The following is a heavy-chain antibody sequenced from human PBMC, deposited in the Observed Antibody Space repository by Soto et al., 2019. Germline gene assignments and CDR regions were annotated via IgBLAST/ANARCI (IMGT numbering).Heavy chain of an antibody. J-gene: IGHJ6*02. CDR2: IYPGDSDT. CDR3: ARSMIVVPRYYYYGMDV. D-gene: IGHD3-22*01. V-gene: IGHV5-51*01. Sequence: GESLKISCKGSGYSFTSYWIGWVRQMPGKGLEWMGIIYPGDSDTRYSPSFQGQVTISADKSISTAYLQWSSLKASDTAMYYCARSMIVVPRYYYYGMDVWGQGTTVTVSS. CDR1: GYSFTSYW.